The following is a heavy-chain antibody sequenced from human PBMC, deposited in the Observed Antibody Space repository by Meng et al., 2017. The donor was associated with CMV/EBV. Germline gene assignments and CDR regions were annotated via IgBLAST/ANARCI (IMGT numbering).Heavy chain of an antibody. Sequence: GSLRLSCSVSGGSISNYYWSWIRQSPGKGLEWIGYVHSSGTTNYNGSLKSRVTIALDTSKNQFSLKLSSLTAADTAIYYCARGGWVQPFDYWGQETLVTVSS. CDR1: GGSISNYY. D-gene: IGHD1-1*01. J-gene: IGHJ4*02. V-gene: IGHV4-59*01. CDR3: ARGGWVQPFDY. CDR2: VHSSGTT.